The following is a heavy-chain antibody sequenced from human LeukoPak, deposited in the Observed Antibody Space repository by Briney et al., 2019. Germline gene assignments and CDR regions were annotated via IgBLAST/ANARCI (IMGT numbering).Heavy chain of an antibody. CDR1: GYSISSGYY. D-gene: IGHD4-11*01. J-gene: IGHJ4*02. Sequence: TSETLSLTCAVSGYSISSGYYWGWIRQPPGKGLEWIGSIYYTGSTYYNPSLKSRVTISVDTSKNQFSLKLRSVTAADTALYYCTRHTGYISGQYSNYEDSWGQGTLVTVSS. CDR3: TRHTGYISGQYSNYEDS. CDR2: IYYTGST. V-gene: IGHV4-38-2*01.